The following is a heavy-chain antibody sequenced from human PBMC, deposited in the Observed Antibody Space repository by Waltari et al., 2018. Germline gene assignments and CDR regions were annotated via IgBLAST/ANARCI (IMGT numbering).Heavy chain of an antibody. V-gene: IGHV3-74*01. Sequence: DVQLVESGGGLVQPGGSLRLSCAASGFTFSTFWMHWVRQAPGKGLVGVSRINSDGSDTAYAYSVKGRFIISRDNAKNTVSLQMNRLRAEDTAIYYCVRNMDDSPGGPWGQGTLVTVSS. CDR3: VRNMDDSPGGP. CDR2: INSDGSDT. CDR1: GFTFSTFW. J-gene: IGHJ5*02. D-gene: IGHD3-3*01.